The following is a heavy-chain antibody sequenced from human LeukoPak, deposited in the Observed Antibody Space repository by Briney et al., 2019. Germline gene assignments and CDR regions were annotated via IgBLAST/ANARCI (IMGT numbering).Heavy chain of an antibody. CDR2: ITWNSGSI. J-gene: IGHJ4*02. V-gene: IGHV3-9*01. CDR3: AKSRDGYNYYFDY. CDR1: GFTFNDYA. D-gene: IGHD5-24*01. Sequence: PGRSLRLSCAASGFTFNDYAIHWVRQAPGKGLEWASGITWNSGSIGYADSVKGRFTISRDNAKNSLYLQMNSLRAEDTAFYYCAKSRDGYNYYFDYWGQGTLVTVSS.